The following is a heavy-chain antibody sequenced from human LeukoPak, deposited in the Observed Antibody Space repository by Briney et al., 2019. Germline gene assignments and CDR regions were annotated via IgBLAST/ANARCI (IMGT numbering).Heavy chain of an antibody. D-gene: IGHD6-19*01. J-gene: IGHJ4*02. CDR3: ARTRYSSGWYWLDY. CDR1: GYTFTSYA. V-gene: IGHV1-3*01. CDR2: INAGNGST. Sequence: GASVKVSCKASGYTFTSYAMHWVRQAPGQRLEWMGWINAGNGSTKYSQKFQGRVTITRDTSASTAYMELSSLRSEDTAVYYCARTRYSSGWYWLDYWGRGTLVTVSS.